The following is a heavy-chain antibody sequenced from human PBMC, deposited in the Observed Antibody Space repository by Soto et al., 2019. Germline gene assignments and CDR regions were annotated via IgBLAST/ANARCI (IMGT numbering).Heavy chain of an antibody. D-gene: IGHD3-3*01. Sequence: ETLSPNYTVSGGSICSGYYYWCRNRQPPGKGLEWIGYLYNSGTINNNPSLKSRVTMLIDRSTNQFSLRLTSVTAADTAVYYCARLTCSNTRCLKLNGFDIWGQGT. CDR2: LYNSGTI. CDR1: GGSICSGYYY. CDR3: ARLTCSNTRCLKLNGFDI. V-gene: IGHV4-61*01. J-gene: IGHJ3*02.